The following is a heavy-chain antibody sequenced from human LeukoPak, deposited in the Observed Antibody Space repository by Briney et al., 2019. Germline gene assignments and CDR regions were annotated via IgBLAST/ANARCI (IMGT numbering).Heavy chain of an antibody. CDR1: GFTFSSFW. J-gene: IGHJ4*02. V-gene: IGHV3-7*01. CDR3: ARDSYDSSGYLPMDY. D-gene: IGHD3-22*01. Sequence: PGGSLRLSCAASGFTFSSFWMTWVRQAPGKGLEWVANIKEDGSQKYYVDSVKGRFTISRDNAKNSLYLQMNSLRAEDTAVYYCARDSYDSSGYLPMDYWGQGTLVTVSS. CDR2: IKEDGSQK.